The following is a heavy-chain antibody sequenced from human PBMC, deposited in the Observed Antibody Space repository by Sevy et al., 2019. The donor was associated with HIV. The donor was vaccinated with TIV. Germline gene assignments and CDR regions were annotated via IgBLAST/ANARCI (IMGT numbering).Heavy chain of an antibody. D-gene: IGHD2-21*02. Sequence: SETLSLTCAVYGGSFSGYYWSWIRQPPGKGLEWIGEINHSGSTNYNPSLKSRVTISVDTSKNQFSLKLSSVTAADTAVYYCASSPLLSHCGGDCPYYFDYWGQGTLVTVSS. J-gene: IGHJ4*02. CDR2: INHSGST. V-gene: IGHV4-34*01. CDR3: ASSPLLSHCGGDCPYYFDY. CDR1: GGSFSGYY.